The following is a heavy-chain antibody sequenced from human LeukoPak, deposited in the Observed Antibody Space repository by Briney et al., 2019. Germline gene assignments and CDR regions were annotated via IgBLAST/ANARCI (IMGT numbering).Heavy chain of an antibody. D-gene: IGHD2-15*01. Sequence: GGSLRLSCAASGFTFSSYWMHWVRQAPGKGLEWVAFIWYDGSNKYYADSVKGRFTISRDNSRNTLFLQMNSLRAEDTAVYYCATDRATQYFDYWGQGTLVSVSS. CDR3: ATDRATQYFDY. V-gene: IGHV3-33*08. CDR2: IWYDGSNK. J-gene: IGHJ4*02. CDR1: GFTFSSYW.